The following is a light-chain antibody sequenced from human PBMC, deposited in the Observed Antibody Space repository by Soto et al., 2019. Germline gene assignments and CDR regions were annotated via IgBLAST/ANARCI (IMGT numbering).Light chain of an antibody. Sequence: ETVLTQSPGTLSLSPGERATLSCRASQSVSSNYLAWYQQKPGQAPRLLMYGASTKATGIPDRFSGSGSRTAFTLTISRLEHEDFAVYYCQQFCRSPPSWTFGQGTKVEIK. CDR1: QSVSSNY. V-gene: IGKV3-20*01. CDR2: GAS. CDR3: QQFCRSPPSWT. J-gene: IGKJ1*01.